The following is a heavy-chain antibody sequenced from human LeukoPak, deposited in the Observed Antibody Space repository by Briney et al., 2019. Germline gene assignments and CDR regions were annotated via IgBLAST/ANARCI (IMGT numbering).Heavy chain of an antibody. V-gene: IGHV4-30-2*01. J-gene: IGHJ4*02. D-gene: IGHD3-3*01. Sequence: PSETLSLTCTVSGGSISSGGYYWSWIRQPPGKGLEWIGYIYHSGSTYYNPSLKSRVTISVDRSKNQFSLKLSSVTAADTAVYYCARGWEGGYYVDYWGQGTLVTVSS. CDR2: IYHSGST. CDR1: GGSISSGGYY. CDR3: ARGWEGGYYVDY.